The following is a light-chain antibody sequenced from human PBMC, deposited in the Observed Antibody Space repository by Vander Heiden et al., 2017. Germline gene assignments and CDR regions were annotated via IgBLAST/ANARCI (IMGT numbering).Light chain of an antibody. CDR3: QQCYSTPPT. CDR1: QSISSY. Sequence: GDRVTITCRASQSISSYLNWYQQKPGKAPKLLIYAASSLQSGVPSRFSGSGSGTDFTLTISSLQPEDVATYYCQQCYSTPPTFGQGTQLEIK. V-gene: IGKV1-39*01. CDR2: AAS. J-gene: IGKJ1*01.